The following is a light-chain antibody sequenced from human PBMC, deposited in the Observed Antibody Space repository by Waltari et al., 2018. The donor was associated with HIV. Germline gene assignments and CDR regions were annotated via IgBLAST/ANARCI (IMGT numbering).Light chain of an antibody. CDR1: QDISNY. V-gene: IGKV1-33*01. J-gene: IGKJ2*02. CDR3: QQYDNLPWT. CDR2: DAS. Sequence: DIQMTQSPSSLSASVGDRVTITCQASQDISNYLNWYQQKPEKAPKLLIYDASNLETGVPSRFSGSGSGTDFTFTISSLQPEDIATYYCQQYDNLPWTFGQGTKLEIK.